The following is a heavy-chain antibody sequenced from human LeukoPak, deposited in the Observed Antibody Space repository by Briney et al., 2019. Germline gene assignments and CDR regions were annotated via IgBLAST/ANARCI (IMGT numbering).Heavy chain of an antibody. J-gene: IGHJ4*02. CDR3: ARESESSGWYDY. V-gene: IGHV3-43*02. CDR1: GFMFHDYA. CDR2: ISGDGGST. D-gene: IGHD6-19*01. Sequence: GGSLGLSCAGPGFMFHDYAIHWVRQAPGKGVEGVSLISGDGGSTFYADSVKGRFTISRDNSKNSLYLQMNSLRSDDTALYYCARESESSGWYDYWGQGTLVTVSS.